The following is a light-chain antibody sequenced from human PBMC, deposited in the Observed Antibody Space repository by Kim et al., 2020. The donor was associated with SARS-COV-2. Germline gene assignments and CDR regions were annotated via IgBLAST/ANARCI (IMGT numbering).Light chain of an antibody. V-gene: IGLV1-51*01. J-gene: IGLJ3*02. CDR1: SSNNGNNY. Sequence: GHTVTISSSGSSSNNGNNYLSWYQQHPRTAPTLLIFDNNKRPSGIPDRFSCSKSSTSATLGITRLQTGDEADYYCGTWDSSLSAGVFGGGTQLTVL. CDR3: GTWDSSLSAGV. CDR2: DNN.